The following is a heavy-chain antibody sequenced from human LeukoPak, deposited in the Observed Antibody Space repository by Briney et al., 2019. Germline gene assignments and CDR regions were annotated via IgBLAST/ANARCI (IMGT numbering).Heavy chain of an antibody. CDR1: GLTFTGYS. Sequence: PGGSLRLSCAVSGLTFTGYSMVWVRQAPGRGLQWVSFTSTSGNAIYYADSVKGRFTISRDNAKNSLYLQMDSLREEDTAVYYCARVRGATLLNMYFDYWGQGTLVTVSS. V-gene: IGHV3-48*02. CDR2: TSTSGNAI. CDR3: ARVRGATLLNMYFDY. J-gene: IGHJ4*02. D-gene: IGHD2-21*02.